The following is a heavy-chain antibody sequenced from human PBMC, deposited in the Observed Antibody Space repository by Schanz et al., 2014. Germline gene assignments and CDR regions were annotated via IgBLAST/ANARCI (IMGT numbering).Heavy chain of an antibody. D-gene: IGHD3-22*01. CDR3: ARKMKVGVYGGKGHDSLHT. CDR1: GFTFSSHW. J-gene: IGHJ3*01. Sequence: EVQLVQSGGGLVQPGGSLRLSCAASGFTFSSHWMHWVRQDPGKGLVWDARNNSVGSNTDYADSMTGRFTISRDNAKNALYLQMNTLRAEDTAVYYCARKMKVGVYGGKGHDSLHTWGQGTMVIVSS. V-gene: IGHV3-74*01. CDR2: NNSVGSNT.